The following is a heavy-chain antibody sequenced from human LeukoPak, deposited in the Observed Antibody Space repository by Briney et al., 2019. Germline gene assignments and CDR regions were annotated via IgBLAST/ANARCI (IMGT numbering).Heavy chain of an antibody. CDR3: GRLAHNAWYAIDF. Sequence: GGSLRLSCVASDFTFDFYWMTWVRQAPGKGLEWLANILPDGSQKYYVDSVKGRFTISRDNPKNSLHLQINNLRAEDTAVYYCGRLAHNAWYAIDFWGQGTLVTVSS. J-gene: IGHJ4*02. V-gene: IGHV3-7*01. D-gene: IGHD2-2*01. CDR1: DFTFDFYW. CDR2: ILPDGSQK.